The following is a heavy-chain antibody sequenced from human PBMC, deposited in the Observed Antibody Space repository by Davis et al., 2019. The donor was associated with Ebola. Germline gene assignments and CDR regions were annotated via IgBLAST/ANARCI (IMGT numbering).Heavy chain of an antibody. Sequence: GESLKISCEASGYIFSSYWIGWVRQMPGKGLEWMAIVYPGDSDITYSPSFQGQVTISVDKSINTAYLQWSSLKASDTAIYYCARQANDSNTYEAHAFDIWGQGTVVTVSS. V-gene: IGHV5-51*01. CDR3: ARQANDSNTYEAHAFDI. D-gene: IGHD5-12*01. CDR2: VYPGDSDI. J-gene: IGHJ3*02. CDR1: GYIFSSYW.